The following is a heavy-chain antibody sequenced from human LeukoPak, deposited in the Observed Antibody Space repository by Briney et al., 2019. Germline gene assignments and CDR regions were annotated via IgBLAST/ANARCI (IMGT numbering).Heavy chain of an antibody. Sequence: SETLSLTCAVYGGSFSGYYWNWIRQTPGKGLEWIGEVSHSGIINYIPSLMSRVSLSVDTSKNQFSLKLSSVAAADTAVYYCARRDFYGSGRSFDSWGQGTLLIVSS. CDR1: GGSFSGYY. CDR3: ARRDFYGSGRSFDS. V-gene: IGHV4-34*01. CDR2: VSHSGII. D-gene: IGHD3-10*01. J-gene: IGHJ4*02.